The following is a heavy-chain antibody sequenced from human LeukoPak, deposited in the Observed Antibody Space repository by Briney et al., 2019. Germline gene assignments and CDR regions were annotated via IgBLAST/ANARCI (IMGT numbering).Heavy chain of an antibody. V-gene: IGHV4-34*01. Sequence: PSETLSLTCAVYGGSFSGYYWSWIRQPPGKGLELIGEINHSGSTNYNPSLKSRVTISVDTSKNQFSLKLSSVTAADTAVYYCARAEAGGGYCSSTSCYQAFDIWGQGTMVTVSS. CDR3: ARAEAGGGYCSSTSCYQAFDI. CDR2: INHSGST. CDR1: GGSFSGYY. D-gene: IGHD2-2*01. J-gene: IGHJ3*02.